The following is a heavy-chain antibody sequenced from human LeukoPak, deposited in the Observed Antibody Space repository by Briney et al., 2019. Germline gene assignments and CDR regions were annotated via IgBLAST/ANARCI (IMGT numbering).Heavy chain of an antibody. CDR1: GGSISSGGYY. CDR2: INHSGST. Sequence: SETLSLTCTVSGGSISSGGYYWSWIRQPPGKGLEWIGEINHSGSTNYNPSLKSRVTISVDTSKNRFSLKLSSVTAADTAVYYCARGCPYGDYAVYYFDYWGQGTLVTVSS. D-gene: IGHD4-17*01. J-gene: IGHJ4*02. CDR3: ARGCPYGDYAVYYFDY. V-gene: IGHV4-39*07.